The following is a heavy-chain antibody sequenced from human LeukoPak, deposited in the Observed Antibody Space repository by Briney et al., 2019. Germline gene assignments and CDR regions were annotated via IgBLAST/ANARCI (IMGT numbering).Heavy chain of an antibody. Sequence: GGSLRLSCAASGFTFSSYWMHWVRQAPGKGLVWVSRINSDGSSTSYADSVKGRFTISRDNAKNTLYLRMNSLRAEDTAVYYCARPAVAGPIFDSWGQGTLVTVSS. V-gene: IGHV3-74*01. J-gene: IGHJ4*02. CDR1: GFTFSSYW. CDR3: ARPAVAGPIFDS. D-gene: IGHD6-19*01. CDR2: INSDGSST.